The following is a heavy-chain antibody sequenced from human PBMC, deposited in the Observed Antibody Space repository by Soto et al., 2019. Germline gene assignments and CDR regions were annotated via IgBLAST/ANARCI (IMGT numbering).Heavy chain of an antibody. J-gene: IGHJ6*02. D-gene: IGHD3-10*01. CDR2: ISYDGSNK. V-gene: IGHV3-30*18. CDR3: AKDQLRGVRGVITYYYCMDV. CDR1: GFTFSSYG. Sequence: QVQLVESGVGVVQPGRSLRLSCAASGFTFSSYGMHWVRQAPGKGLEWVAVISYDGSNKYYADSVKGRFTISRDNSKNTLYLQMNSLRAEDTAVYYCAKDQLRGVRGVITYYYCMDVWGQGTTVTVSS.